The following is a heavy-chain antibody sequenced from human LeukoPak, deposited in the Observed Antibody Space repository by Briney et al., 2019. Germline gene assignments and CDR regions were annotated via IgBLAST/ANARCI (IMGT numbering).Heavy chain of an antibody. V-gene: IGHV6-1*01. CDR3: AKEGPGFDF. CDR2: TYYRSKWNN. Sequence: QTLSLTCAISGDSVSNSRAAWHWIRQSPSRGLEWLGRTYYRSKWNNDYAVSVRSRITINGDTSKNQFSLQLNSVTPEDTAVYYCAKEGPGFDFWGQGTIVTVSS. CDR1: GDSVSNSRAA. J-gene: IGHJ3*01.